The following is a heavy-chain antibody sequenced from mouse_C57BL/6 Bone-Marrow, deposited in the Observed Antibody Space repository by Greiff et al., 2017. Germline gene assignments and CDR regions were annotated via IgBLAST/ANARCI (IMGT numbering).Heavy chain of an antibody. D-gene: IGHD1-1*01. V-gene: IGHV2-9-1*01. CDR1: GFSLTSYA. Sequence: VQRVESGPGLVAPSQSLSITCTVSGFSLTSYAISWVRQPPGKGLEWLGVIWTGGGTNYNSALKSRLSISKDNSKSQVFLKMNSLQTDDPARDYCARGGTVVATGYFDYWGQGTTLTVSS. J-gene: IGHJ2*01. CDR3: ARGGTVVATGYFDY. CDR2: IWTGGGT.